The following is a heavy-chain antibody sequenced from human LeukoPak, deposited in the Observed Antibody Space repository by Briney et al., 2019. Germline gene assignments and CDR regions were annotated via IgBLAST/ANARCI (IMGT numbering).Heavy chain of an antibody. D-gene: IGHD5-18*01. V-gene: IGHV1-18*01. CDR2: ISAYNGNT. Sequence: GASVKVSCKASGYTFTSYGISWVRQAPGQGLEWMGWISAYNGNTNYAQKLQGRVTMTTDTSTSTAYVELRSLRSDDTTVYYCAKDRNPTAMVVSSLDYWGQGTLVTVSS. CDR3: AKDRNPTAMVVSSLDY. CDR1: GYTFTSYG. J-gene: IGHJ4*02.